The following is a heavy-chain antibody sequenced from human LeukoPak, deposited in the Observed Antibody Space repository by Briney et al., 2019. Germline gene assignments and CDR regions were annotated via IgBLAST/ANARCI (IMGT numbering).Heavy chain of an antibody. D-gene: IGHD4-17*01. CDR1: GFTFSSYS. V-gene: IGHV3-21*01. CDR3: ARGSFHDYGDLFDY. Sequence: PGGSLRLSCAASGFTFSSYSMNWVRQAPGKGLEWVSSISSSSSYIYYADSVKGRFTISRDNAKNSLYLQMNSLRAEDTAVYYCARGSFHDYGDLFDYWGQGTLVTVSS. CDR2: ISSSSSYI. J-gene: IGHJ4*02.